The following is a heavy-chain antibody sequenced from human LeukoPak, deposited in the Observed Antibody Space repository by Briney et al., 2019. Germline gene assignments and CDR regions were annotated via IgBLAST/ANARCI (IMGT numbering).Heavy chain of an antibody. J-gene: IGHJ4*02. V-gene: IGHV1-2*02. CDR3: ARDPQYNWGPFDY. CDR1: GYTFADYY. D-gene: IGHD1-20*01. Sequence: ASVKVSCKASGYTFADYYVHWVRQAPGQGLEWMGWINPNSAGTDYAQNFQGRVTMTRDTSISTAYMELSRLTSDDTVVYYCARDPQYNWGPFDYWGQGTLVTVSS. CDR2: INPNSAGT.